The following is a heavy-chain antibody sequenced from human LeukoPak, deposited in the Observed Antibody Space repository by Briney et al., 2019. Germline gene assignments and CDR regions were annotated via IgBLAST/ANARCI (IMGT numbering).Heavy chain of an antibody. V-gene: IGHV3-30*18. J-gene: IGHJ4*02. CDR3: AKDLAYGSGTYTFDY. CDR1: GFTFSSYG. Sequence: GGSLRLSCAASGFTFSSYGMHWVRQAPGKGLEWVAVISYDGSTKYYVDSVKGRFTISRDNSKNTLYLQMNSLRAEDTAVYYCAKDLAYGSGTYTFDYWGQGTLVTVSS. D-gene: IGHD3-10*01. CDR2: ISYDGSTK.